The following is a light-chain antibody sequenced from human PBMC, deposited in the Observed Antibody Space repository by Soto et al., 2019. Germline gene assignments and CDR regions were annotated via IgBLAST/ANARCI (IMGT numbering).Light chain of an antibody. J-gene: IGLJ3*02. Sequence: QSVLTQPHSVSAAPGQTVAISCSESSSNMGNYFISWYQQVPGTAPRLLIYENKKRPSGIPDRFSGSKSGTSAALDITGLQTGDEAVYYCGTWDSSLSTLVFGGGTKLTVL. CDR3: GTWDSSLSTLV. CDR2: ENK. CDR1: SSNMGNYF. V-gene: IGLV1-51*02.